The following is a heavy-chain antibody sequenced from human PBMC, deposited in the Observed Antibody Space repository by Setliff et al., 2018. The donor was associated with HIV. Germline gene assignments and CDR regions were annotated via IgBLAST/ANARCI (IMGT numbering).Heavy chain of an antibody. CDR1: GYSISSGYY. CDR3: ASDYGDS. J-gene: IGHJ4*02. Sequence: SETLSLTCAVSGYSISSGYYWGWIRQPPGKGLEWIGSIYHSGSTYYNPSLKSRVTISVDTSKNQFSLKLSSVTAADTAVYYCASDYGDSWGQGRLVTVSS. V-gene: IGHV4-38-2*01. CDR2: IYHSGST.